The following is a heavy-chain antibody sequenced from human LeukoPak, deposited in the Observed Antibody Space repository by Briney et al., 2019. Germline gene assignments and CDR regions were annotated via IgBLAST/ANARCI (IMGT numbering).Heavy chain of an antibody. CDR2: ISYDGSNK. J-gene: IGHJ3*02. V-gene: IGHV3-30*03. CDR3: AGELLSPYAFDI. Sequence: PGGSLRLSCVASGFTFSSYSMSWVRQAPGKGLEWVAVISYDGSNKYYADSVKGRFTISRDNSKNTLYLQMNSLRAEDTAVYYCAGELLSPYAFDIWGQGTMVTVSS. CDR1: GFTFSSYS. D-gene: IGHD3-10*01.